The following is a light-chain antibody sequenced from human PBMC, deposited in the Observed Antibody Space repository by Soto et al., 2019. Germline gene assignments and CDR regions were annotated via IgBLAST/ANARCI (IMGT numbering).Light chain of an antibody. CDR2: RAS. Sequence: EIVMTQSPATLSVSPGERATLFCRASQSVSSNLAWYQQKPGQAPRLLIYRASTRAAAIPARFSGSGSGTEFNLTISSLQSEDFAIYYCQNYNNWPQGYTFGQGTKREIK. CDR3: QNYNNWPQGYT. CDR1: QSVSSN. J-gene: IGKJ2*01. V-gene: IGKV3-15*01.